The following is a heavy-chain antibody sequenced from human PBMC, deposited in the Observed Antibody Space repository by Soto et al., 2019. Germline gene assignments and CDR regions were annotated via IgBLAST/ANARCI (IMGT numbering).Heavy chain of an antibody. V-gene: IGHV4-31*11. D-gene: IGHD1-26*01. CDR1: HGSVTSGGYY. J-gene: IGHJ4*02. Sequence: QVQLQESGPGLVKPSQTLSLTCAVSHGSVTSGGYYWSWIRQLPGKGLEWIGQIYHTGSTYYNPSLESRVSMSVDTSKTQFSVMLSSVTAAATAVYFCARARDKYGGDFDYWGQGILVTVSS. CDR2: IYHTGST. CDR3: ARARDKYGGDFDY.